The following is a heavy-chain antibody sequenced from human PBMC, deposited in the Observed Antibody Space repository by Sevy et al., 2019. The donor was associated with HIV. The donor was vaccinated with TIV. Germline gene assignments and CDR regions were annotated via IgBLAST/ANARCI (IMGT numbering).Heavy chain of an antibody. CDR3: AKDRFAGRGYYPEGAFDI. CDR2: ISGIGFDT. J-gene: IGHJ3*02. CDR1: GFTLSNYA. Sequence: GGSLRLSCAASGFTLSNYALNWVRQVPGKGLEWVSTISGIGFDTYYGDSVKGRFTISRDNSKNTLYLQMSSLSPEDTALYYCAKDRFAGRGYYPEGAFDIWGQGTNVTDSS. D-gene: IGHD3-22*01. V-gene: IGHV3-23*01.